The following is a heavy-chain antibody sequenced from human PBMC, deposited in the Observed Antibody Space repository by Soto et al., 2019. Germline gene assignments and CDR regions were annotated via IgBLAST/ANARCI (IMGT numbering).Heavy chain of an antibody. Sequence: SETLSLTCAVYGRSFSAYYWSWIRQPPGKGMEWIGEINHSGGTSYNPSLKSRVTISVDTSKSQFSLKLTSVTAADRAVYYCARGSVDTVDSSGFYEYWGHGTPVTVSS. CDR3: ARGSVDTVDSSGFYEY. J-gene: IGHJ4*01. D-gene: IGHD3-22*01. CDR1: GRSFSAYY. CDR2: INHSGGT. V-gene: IGHV4-34*01.